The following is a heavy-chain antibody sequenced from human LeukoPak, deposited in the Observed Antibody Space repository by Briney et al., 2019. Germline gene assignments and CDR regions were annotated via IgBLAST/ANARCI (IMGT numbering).Heavy chain of an antibody. Sequence: PSETLSLTCTVSGGSISSYYWSWIRQPAGKGLEWIGRIYTSGSTNYSPSLKSRVTMSVDTSKNQFSLKLSSVTAADTAVYYCARDQWGHCSSTSCYSYYYYMDVWGKGTTVTVSS. CDR2: IYTSGST. CDR3: ARDQWGHCSSTSCYSYYYYMDV. D-gene: IGHD2-2*02. CDR1: GGSISSYY. V-gene: IGHV4-4*07. J-gene: IGHJ6*03.